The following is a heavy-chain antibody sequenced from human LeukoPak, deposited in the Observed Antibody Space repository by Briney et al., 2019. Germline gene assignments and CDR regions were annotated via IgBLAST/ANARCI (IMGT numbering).Heavy chain of an antibody. CDR3: AQGGRDVGY. V-gene: IGHV3-23*01. CDR2: ITGSDSST. Sequence: GGSLRLSCAASGFTFSSYTISWVRQAPGKGLEWVSSITGSDSSTYYADSVKGRFTISRDSSKNTLYLQMNSLRAEDTAVYYCAQGGRDVGYWGQGTLVTVSS. CDR1: GFTFSSYT. J-gene: IGHJ4*02.